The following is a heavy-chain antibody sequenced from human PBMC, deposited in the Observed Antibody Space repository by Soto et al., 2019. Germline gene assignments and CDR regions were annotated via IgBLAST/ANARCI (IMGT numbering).Heavy chain of an antibody. Sequence: SETLSLTCTVSGGSISSSSYYWGWIRQPPGKGLEWIGSIYYSGSTYYNPSLKSRVTISVDTSKNQFSLKLSSVTAADTAVYYCASLYCSGGSCYFGYYFDYWGQGTLVTVSS. D-gene: IGHD2-15*01. V-gene: IGHV4-39*01. CDR3: ASLYCSGGSCYFGYYFDY. J-gene: IGHJ4*02. CDR2: IYYSGST. CDR1: GGSISSSSYY.